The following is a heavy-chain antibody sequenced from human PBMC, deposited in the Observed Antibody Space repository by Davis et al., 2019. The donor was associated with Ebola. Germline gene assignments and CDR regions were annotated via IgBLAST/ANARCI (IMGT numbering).Heavy chain of an antibody. CDR2: ISSSSSTI. V-gene: IGHV3-48*02. CDR3: ARDRYYYDSSGYYSGGFDI. D-gene: IGHD3-22*01. Sequence: GESLKISCAASGFTFSSYSMNWVRQAPGKGLEWVSYISSSSSTIYYADSVKGRFTISRDNAKNSLYLQMNSLRDEDTAVYYCARDRYYYDSSGYYSGGFDIWGQGTMVTVSS. J-gene: IGHJ3*02. CDR1: GFTFSSYS.